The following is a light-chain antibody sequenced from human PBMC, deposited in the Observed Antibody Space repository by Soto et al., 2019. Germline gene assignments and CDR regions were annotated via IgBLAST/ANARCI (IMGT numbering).Light chain of an antibody. CDR3: SSYTSSSTLVV. J-gene: IGLJ2*01. Sequence: QSVPTQPASVSGSPGQSITISCAGTSSDVGGYNYVSWYQHHPGKAPKLMIYDVSNRPSGVSNRFSGSKSGSTASLTISGLQAEDEADYWCSSYTSSSTLVVFGGGTKLTVL. CDR2: DVS. V-gene: IGLV2-14*03. CDR1: SSDVGGYNY.